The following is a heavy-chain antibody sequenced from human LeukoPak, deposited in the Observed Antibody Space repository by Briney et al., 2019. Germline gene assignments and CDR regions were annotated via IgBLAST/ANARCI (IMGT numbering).Heavy chain of an antibody. D-gene: IGHD1-26*01. V-gene: IGHV4-31*03. J-gene: IGHJ4*02. CDR3: ASRFRGSYFPFDY. Sequence: SETLSLTCTVSGGSISSGGYYWSWIRQHPGKGLEWIGYIYYSGSTYYNPSLKSRVTISVDTSKNQFSLKLSSVTAADTAVYYCASRFRGSYFPFDYWGQGTLVTVSS. CDR2: IYYSGST. CDR1: GGSISSGGYY.